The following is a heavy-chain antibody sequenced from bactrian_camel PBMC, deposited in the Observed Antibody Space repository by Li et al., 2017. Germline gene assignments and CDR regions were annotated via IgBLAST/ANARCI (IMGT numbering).Heavy chain of an antibody. V-gene: IGHV3S53*01. CDR1: GDVIINYS. CDR3: AVDGGYYSYEHWADFGY. J-gene: IGHJ6*01. CDR2: ISSDGDI. D-gene: IGHD2*01. Sequence: HVQLVESGGGSVQAGGTLTLSCEVSGDVIINYSMGWFRQAPGSECEMIIFISSDGDISYRDSVKGRFTISRDNAKNTAYLEMNSLKSEDTALYYCAVDGGYYSYEHWADFGYWGQGTQVTVS.